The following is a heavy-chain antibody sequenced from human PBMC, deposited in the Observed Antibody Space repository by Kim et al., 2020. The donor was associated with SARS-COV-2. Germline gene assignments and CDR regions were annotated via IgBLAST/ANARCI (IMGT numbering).Heavy chain of an antibody. CDR3: ARDPLGTFDFVY. Sequence: GGSLRLSCAASGFTFSSYAMNWVRQAPGKGLEWVSAISSSGGSKYYADSVKGRFTISRDNSKNTLYLQMNSLRAEDTAVYYCARDPLGTFDFVYRGQETLFTV. D-gene: IGHD6-13*01. V-gene: IGHV3-23*01. J-gene: IGHJ4*02. CDR2: ISSSGGSK. CDR1: GFTFSSYA.